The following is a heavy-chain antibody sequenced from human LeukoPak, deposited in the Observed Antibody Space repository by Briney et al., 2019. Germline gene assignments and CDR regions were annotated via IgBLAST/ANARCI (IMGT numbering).Heavy chain of an antibody. J-gene: IGHJ4*02. CDR3: AKAQGAWYYFDS. Sequence: GGSLRLSCAASGFTVSSFAMSWVRQAPGKGLEWVSVFTTGANYTYYANSVKGRFTMTRDNSKNTIFLQLNNVRADDTAVYFCAKAQGAWYYFDSWGQGTLVTVSS. CDR1: GFTVSSFA. V-gene: IGHV3-23*03. D-gene: IGHD6-13*01. CDR2: FTTGANYT.